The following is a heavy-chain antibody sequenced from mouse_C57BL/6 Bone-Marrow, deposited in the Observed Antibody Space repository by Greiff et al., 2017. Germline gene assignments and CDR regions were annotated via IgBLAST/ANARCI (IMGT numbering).Heavy chain of an antibody. Sequence: VHVKQSGPELVKPGASVKISCKASGYSFTGYYMNWVKQSPEKSLEWIGEINPSTGGTTYNQKFKAKATLTVDKSSSTAYMQLKSLTSEDSAVYYCARRDYGSSWDYWGQGTTLTVSS. D-gene: IGHD1-1*01. CDR3: ARRDYGSSWDY. J-gene: IGHJ2*01. V-gene: IGHV1-42*01. CDR1: GYSFTGYY. CDR2: INPSTGGT.